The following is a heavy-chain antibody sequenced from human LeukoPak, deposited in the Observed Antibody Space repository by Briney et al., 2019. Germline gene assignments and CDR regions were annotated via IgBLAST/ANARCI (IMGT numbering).Heavy chain of an antibody. V-gene: IGHV3-30*02. CDR3: AKEPTGEQWLYYFDY. D-gene: IGHD6-19*01. CDR1: GFTFSSYG. J-gene: IGHJ4*02. CDR2: IRYDGSNK. Sequence: GGSLILSCAASGFTFSSYGMHWVRQAPGKGLEWVAFIRYDGSNKYYADSVKGRFTISRDNSKNTLYLQMTSLRAEDTAVYYCAKEPTGEQWLYYFDYWGQGTLVTVSS.